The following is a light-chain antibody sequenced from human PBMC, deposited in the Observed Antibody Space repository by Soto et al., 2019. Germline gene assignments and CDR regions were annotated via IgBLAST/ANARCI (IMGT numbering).Light chain of an antibody. V-gene: IGKV1-5*03. CDR1: QNINNW. J-gene: IGKJ3*01. CDR2: KAS. CDR3: QQYKSYSVT. Sequence: DTQMTQSPSTLSASVGDRVTITCRASQNINNWLAWYQQKPGKAPKLLIYKASSLESGVPPRFSGSGSGTEFTLSISSLQPDDFATYYCQQYKSYSVTFGPGTKVDIK.